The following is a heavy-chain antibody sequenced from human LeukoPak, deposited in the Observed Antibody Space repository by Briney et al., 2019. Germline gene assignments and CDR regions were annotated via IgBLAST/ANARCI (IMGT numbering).Heavy chain of an antibody. J-gene: IGHJ3*02. CDR2: IYPGDSDT. V-gene: IGHV5-51*01. D-gene: IGHD3-22*01. CDR3: GRLSPLDYYDSSGYLSCAFYI. Sequence: GESLKISCQGSGYSFTSYWIGWVRQMPGKGLEWMGIIYPGDSDTRYSPSFQGQVTISADKSISTAFLQWSGLKASDTARYYFGRLSPLDYYDSSGYLSCAFYIWGQGAMVTVSS. CDR1: GYSFTSYW.